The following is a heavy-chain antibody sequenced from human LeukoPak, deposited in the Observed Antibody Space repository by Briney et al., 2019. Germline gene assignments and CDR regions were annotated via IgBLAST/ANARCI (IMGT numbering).Heavy chain of an antibody. V-gene: IGHV1-69*05. CDR3: AGGPNYYGSGSYYYYYYMDV. Sequence: SVKVSCKPSGGTFSSYAISWVRQAPGQGLEWMGGIIPIFGTANYAQKFQGRVTITTDESTSTAYMELSSLRSEDTAVYYCAGGPNYYGSGSYYYYYYMDVWGKGTTVTVSS. CDR1: GGTFSSYA. CDR2: IIPIFGTA. J-gene: IGHJ6*03. D-gene: IGHD3-10*01.